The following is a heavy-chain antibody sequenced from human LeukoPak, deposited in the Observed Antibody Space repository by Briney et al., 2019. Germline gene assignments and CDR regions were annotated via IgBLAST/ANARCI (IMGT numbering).Heavy chain of an antibody. CDR3: TRERSTVTFGY. CDR1: GGSISPHY. Sequence: SETLSLTCTVSGGSISPHYWTWIRQTPGKGLEWIGYVYYNGLTSYNASLRSRLILSVDTARNQVSLKLTSVTAADTAVYYCTRERSTVTFGYWGQGTLVTVSS. V-gene: IGHV4-59*11. J-gene: IGHJ4*02. CDR2: VYYNGLT. D-gene: IGHD4-17*01.